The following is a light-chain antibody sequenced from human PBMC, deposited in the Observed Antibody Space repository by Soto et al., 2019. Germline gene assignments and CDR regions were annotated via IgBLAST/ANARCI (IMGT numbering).Light chain of an antibody. CDR3: QHYNSYSEA. CDR2: KAS. V-gene: IGKV1-5*03. CDR1: QTISSW. Sequence: DIQMTQSPSTLSGSVLDRVTITCRASQTISSWFAWYQQKPGKAPKLLIYKASTLKSGVPSRFSGSGSGTEFTLTISSLQPDDFATYYCQHYNSYSEAFGQGTKVDIK. J-gene: IGKJ1*01.